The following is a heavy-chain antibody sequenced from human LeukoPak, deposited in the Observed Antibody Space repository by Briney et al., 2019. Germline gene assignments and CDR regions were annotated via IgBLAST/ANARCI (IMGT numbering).Heavy chain of an antibody. J-gene: IGHJ3*02. D-gene: IGHD1-14*01. V-gene: IGHV4-59*01. Sequence: SETLSLTCTVSGGSISSYYWSWIRQPPGKGLEWIGYIYYSGSTNYNPSLKSRVTISVDTSKNQFSLKLSSVTAADTAVYYCATGRGTGAFDIWGQGTMVTVSS. CDR3: ATGRGTGAFDI. CDR2: IYYSGST. CDR1: GGSISSYY.